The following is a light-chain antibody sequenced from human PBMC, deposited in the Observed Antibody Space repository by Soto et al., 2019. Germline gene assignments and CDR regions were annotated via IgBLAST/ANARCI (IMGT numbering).Light chain of an antibody. CDR3: QQYNNWPGT. V-gene: IGKV3-15*01. CDR2: GAS. CDR1: QSVSSN. J-gene: IGKJ2*01. Sequence: EIVMTQSPATLSASPGERATLSCRASQSVSSNLAWFQQKPGQAPRLLIYGASTRATGIPARFSGSGSGTEFTLTISSLQSEDFAVYYCQQYNNWPGTFGQGTKLEI.